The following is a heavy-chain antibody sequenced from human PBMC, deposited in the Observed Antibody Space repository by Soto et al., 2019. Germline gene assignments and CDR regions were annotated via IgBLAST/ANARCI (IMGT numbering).Heavy chain of an antibody. V-gene: IGHV4-31*03. CDR3: AREIMPLTNDWYFDL. Sequence: TLSLTCTVSGGSISSDGYYWSWIRQHPGKGLEWIGYIYYSGSTYYNPSLKSRVTISVDTSKNQFSLRLTSVTAADTAVYYCAREIMPLTNDWYFDLWGRGTLVTVSS. J-gene: IGHJ2*01. D-gene: IGHD2-8*01. CDR1: GGSISSDGYY. CDR2: IYYSGST.